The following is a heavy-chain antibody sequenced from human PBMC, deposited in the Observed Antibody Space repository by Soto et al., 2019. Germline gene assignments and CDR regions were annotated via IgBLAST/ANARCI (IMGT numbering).Heavy chain of an antibody. CDR2: INPSGGST. J-gene: IGHJ4*02. V-gene: IGHV1-46*03. D-gene: IGHD2-21*01. Sequence: ASVKVSCKACGYTFTSYYMHWVRQAPGQGLEWMGIINPSGGSTSYAQKFQGRVTMTRDTSTSTVYMELSSLRSEDTAVYYCARVGDCGGDCFNFDYWGQGTLVTVSS. CDR1: GYTFTSYY. CDR3: ARVGDCGGDCFNFDY.